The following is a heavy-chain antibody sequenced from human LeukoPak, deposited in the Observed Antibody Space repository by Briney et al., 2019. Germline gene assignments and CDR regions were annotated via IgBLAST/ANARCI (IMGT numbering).Heavy chain of an antibody. CDR2: ISGSGDST. CDR3: AKVRAPSGWFNSDY. D-gene: IGHD6-19*01. Sequence: GGSLRLSCAASGFTFTSYSMNWVRQAPGKGLEWVSGISGSGDSTYYADSVKGRFTISRDNSKNTLYLQMNSLRVEDTATYYCAKVRAPSGWFNSDYWGQGTLVTVSS. CDR1: GFTFTSYS. J-gene: IGHJ4*02. V-gene: IGHV3-23*01.